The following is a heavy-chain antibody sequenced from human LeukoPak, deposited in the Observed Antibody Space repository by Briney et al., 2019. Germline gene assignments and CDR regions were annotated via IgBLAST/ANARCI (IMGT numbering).Heavy chain of an antibody. J-gene: IGHJ3*02. D-gene: IGHD6-6*01. Sequence: GSLRLSCAASGFTFSSYAMSWVRQAPGKGLEWVSAISGSGGSTYYADSVKGRFTISRDNSKNTLYLQMNSLRAEDTAVYYCAKDLLALWSIAALAAGDAFDIWGQGTMVTVSS. CDR3: AKDLLALWSIAALAAGDAFDI. V-gene: IGHV3-23*01. CDR1: GFTFSSYA. CDR2: ISGSGGST.